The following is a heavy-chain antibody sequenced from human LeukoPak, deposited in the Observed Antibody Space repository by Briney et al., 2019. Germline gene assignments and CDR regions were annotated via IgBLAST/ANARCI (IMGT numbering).Heavy chain of an antibody. CDR1: GYTFTSYY. CDR3: AAGNYRGDYYYYYMDV. J-gene: IGHJ6*03. V-gene: IGHV1-46*01. Sequence: ASVKVSCKASGYTFTSYYMHWVRQAPGQGLEWMGIINPSGGSTSYAQKFQGRVTMTRDMSTSTVYMGLSSLRSEDTAVYYCAAGNYRGDYYYYYMDVWGKGTTVTVSS. D-gene: IGHD1-7*01. CDR2: INPSGGST.